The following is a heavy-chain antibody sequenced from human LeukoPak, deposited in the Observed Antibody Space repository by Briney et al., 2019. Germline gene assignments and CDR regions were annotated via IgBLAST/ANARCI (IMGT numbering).Heavy chain of an antibody. CDR1: DDSISSYY. CDR2: LYYSGTT. D-gene: IGHD3-9*01. CDR3: QAEDGIRDFDP. V-gene: IGHV4-59*01. Sequence: SETLSITCTVPDDSISSYYWSWIRQSPRKGLEWIGYLYYSGTTNYNPSLKSRVNISVDPSTNQFSLKLTSVTAADTAVYFCQAEDGIRDFDPWGQGTLVTVSS. J-gene: IGHJ5*02.